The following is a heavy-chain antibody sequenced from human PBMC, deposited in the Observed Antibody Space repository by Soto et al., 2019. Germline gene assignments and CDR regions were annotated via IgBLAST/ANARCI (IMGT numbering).Heavy chain of an antibody. CDR1: GGSVSSGDYY. Sequence: PSATRSLTCTVSGGSVSSGDYYWSWIRQPPGKGLEWIGYIYYSGNTNYNPSLKSRVIISVDTSKNLFSLKLTSVTAADTAVYYCARIPVDTSMIYWLDPWGQGTLVTVS. V-gene: IGHV4-61*08. CDR3: ARIPVDTSMIYWLDP. CDR2: IYYSGNT. D-gene: IGHD5-18*01. J-gene: IGHJ5*02.